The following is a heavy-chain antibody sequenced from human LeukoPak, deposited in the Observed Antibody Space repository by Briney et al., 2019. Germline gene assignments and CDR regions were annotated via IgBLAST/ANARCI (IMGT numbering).Heavy chain of an antibody. CDR2: IKQDGSEK. V-gene: IGHV3-7*01. D-gene: IGHD2-2*01. J-gene: IGHJ5*02. CDR3: ARHEGKLLSQIDP. Sequence: GGSLRLSCAASGFTFSSYWMIWVRQAPGKGLEWVANIKQDGSEKYYVDSVKGRFTISRDNAKNSLYLQMNSLRAEDTAVYYCARHEGKLLSQIDPWGQGTLVTVSS. CDR1: GFTFSSYW.